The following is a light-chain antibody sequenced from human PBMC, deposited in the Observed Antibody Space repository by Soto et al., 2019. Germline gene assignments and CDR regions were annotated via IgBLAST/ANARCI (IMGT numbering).Light chain of an antibody. Sequence: QSALTQPPSASGSPGQSLTISCTGTSSDVGAHNYVSWYQQNPGKAPKLMLYDVNKRPSGVPDRFSGSKSGNTASLTVSGLQAEDEADYYCSSYTTNSPPVVFGGGTKLTVL. CDR1: SSDVGAHNY. J-gene: IGLJ2*01. CDR3: SSYTTNSPPVV. CDR2: DVN. V-gene: IGLV2-8*01.